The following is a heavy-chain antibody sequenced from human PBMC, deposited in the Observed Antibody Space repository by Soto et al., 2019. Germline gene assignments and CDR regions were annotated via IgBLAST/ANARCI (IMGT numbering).Heavy chain of an antibody. CDR3: AREWSRRADI. V-gene: IGHV4-31*03. D-gene: IGHD2-8*01. Sequence: PSETLSLTCTVSGGSISSGGYYWSWIRQHPGKGLEWIGYIYYSGSTYYNPSLKSRVTISVDTSKNQFSLKLSSVTAADTAVYYCAREWSRRADIWGQGTMVTVSS. CDR1: GGSISSGGYY. J-gene: IGHJ3*02. CDR2: IYYSGST.